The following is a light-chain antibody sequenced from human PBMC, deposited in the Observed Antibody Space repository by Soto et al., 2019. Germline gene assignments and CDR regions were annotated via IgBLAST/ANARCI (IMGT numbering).Light chain of an antibody. CDR2: AAS. CDR1: QDIRNV. CDR3: LQDYNYPRT. V-gene: IGKV1-6*01. Sequence: AIQMTQSPSSLSASVGDRVSITCRASQDIRNVLGWFQQKPGKAPKLLISAASFLQSGVPSRFSGSGYGTDFTLTISSLQPEDFATYYCLQDYNYPRTYGQGTKV. J-gene: IGKJ1*01.